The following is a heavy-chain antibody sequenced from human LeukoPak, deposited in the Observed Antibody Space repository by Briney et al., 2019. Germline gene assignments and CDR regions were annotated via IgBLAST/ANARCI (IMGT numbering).Heavy chain of an antibody. CDR2: IIPIIGTA. D-gene: IGHD2-2*01. Sequence: SVKVSCKASGDTFSSYAISWVRQAPGQGLEWMGGIIPIIGTANYAQKFQGRVTITADESTSTAYMELSSLRYEDTALYYCARDRRSRYCSSTRCYLGCFDPWGQGTLVTVSS. CDR3: ARDRRSRYCSSTRCYLGCFDP. CDR1: GDTFSSYA. J-gene: IGHJ5*02. V-gene: IGHV1-69*13.